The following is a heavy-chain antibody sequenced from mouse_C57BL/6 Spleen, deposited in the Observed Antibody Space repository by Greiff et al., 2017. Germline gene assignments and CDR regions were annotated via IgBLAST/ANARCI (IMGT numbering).Heavy chain of an antibody. Sequence: QVQLQQPGAELVRPGSLVKLSCKASGYTFTSYWMHWVKQRPIQGLEWIGNIDPSDSETHYNQKFKDKATLTVDKSSSTAYMQLSSLTSEDSAVYYCARGRDYERGYYAMDYWGQGTSVTVSS. D-gene: IGHD2-4*01. J-gene: IGHJ4*01. CDR1: GYTFTSYW. V-gene: IGHV1-52*01. CDR2: IDPSDSET. CDR3: ARGRDYERGYYAMDY.